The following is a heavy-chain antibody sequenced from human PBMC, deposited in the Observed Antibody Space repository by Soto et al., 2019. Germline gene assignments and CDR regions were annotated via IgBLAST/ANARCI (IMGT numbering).Heavy chain of an antibody. V-gene: IGHV3-23*01. CDR2: ISGSGGST. D-gene: IGHD3-22*01. CDR3: AMAYDSSGYYQYYFDY. Sequence: GGFLRLSCAASGFTFSSGFTFSSYAMSWVRQAPGKGLEWVSAISGSGGSTYYSDSVKGRFTISRDNSKNTLYLQMNSLRAEDTAVYHCAMAYDSSGYYQYYFDYWGQGTLVTVSS. J-gene: IGHJ4*02. CDR1: GFTFSSGFTFSSYA.